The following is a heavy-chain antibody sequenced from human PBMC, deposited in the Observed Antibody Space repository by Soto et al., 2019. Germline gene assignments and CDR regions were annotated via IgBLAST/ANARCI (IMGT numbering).Heavy chain of an antibody. CDR3: ARLSYRGYSYGPLELAFDI. Sequence: GGSLRLSCAVSGFTFRTYWMSWVRQATGKGLEWVANINQDGSEKYYVDSVKGRFTISRDNAKNSLYLQMNSLRAEDTAVYYCARLSYRGYSYGPLELAFDIWGQGTMVTVSS. V-gene: IGHV3-7*03. D-gene: IGHD5-18*01. CDR2: INQDGSEK. J-gene: IGHJ3*02. CDR1: GFTFRTYW.